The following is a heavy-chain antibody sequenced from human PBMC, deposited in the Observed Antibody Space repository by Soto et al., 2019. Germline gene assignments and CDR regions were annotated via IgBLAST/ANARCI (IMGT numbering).Heavy chain of an antibody. CDR1: GGCISSYY. D-gene: IGHD3-3*01. Sequence: QVQLQESGPGLVKPSETLSLTCTVSGGCISSYYWSWIRQPPGKGLEWIGYIYYSESTNYNPSLKSRVTISVDTSKNQFSLKLSSVTAADTAVYYCARFLDDADWYFDLWGRGTLVTVSS. CDR2: IYYSEST. V-gene: IGHV4-59*01. J-gene: IGHJ2*01. CDR3: ARFLDDADWYFDL.